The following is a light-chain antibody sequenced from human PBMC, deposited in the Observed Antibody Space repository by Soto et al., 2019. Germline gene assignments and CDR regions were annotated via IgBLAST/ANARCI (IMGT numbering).Light chain of an antibody. CDR3: QQYNNWPPWT. V-gene: IGKV3-15*01. J-gene: IGKJ1*01. Sequence: EIVLTQSPATLSVSPGERAILSCRASQSVSSNLAWYQQNPGQAPRLLIYAASTRATGIPARFSGSGSGTECTLTISSLQSEDFAVYYCQQYNNWPPWTFGQGTKVEIK. CDR2: AAS. CDR1: QSVSSN.